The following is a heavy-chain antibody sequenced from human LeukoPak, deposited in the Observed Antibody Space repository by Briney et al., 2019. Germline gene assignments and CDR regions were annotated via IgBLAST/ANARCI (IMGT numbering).Heavy chain of an antibody. D-gene: IGHD2-15*01. CDR2: IYSGGST. CDR1: GFTVSSNY. J-gene: IGHJ5*02. CDR3: ARAPYCSGGSCYSHNWFDP. V-gene: IGHV3-66*01. Sequence: AGGSLRLSCAASGFTVSSNYMSWVRQAPGKGLEWVSVIYSGGSTYYADSVKGRFTISRDNSKNTLYLQMNSLRAEDTAVYYCARAPYCSGGSCYSHNWFDPWGQGTLVTVSS.